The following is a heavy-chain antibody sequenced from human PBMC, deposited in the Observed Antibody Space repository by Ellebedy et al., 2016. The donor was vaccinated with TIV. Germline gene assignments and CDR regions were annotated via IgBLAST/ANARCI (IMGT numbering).Heavy chain of an antibody. CDR2: ISSSNSYI. V-gene: IGHV3-11*06. CDR3: TTTYCSGGGCPYGFYGMDV. Sequence: GESLKISCAASGCTFSDNYMSWIRQAPGKGLEWVSYISSSNSYIKYADSVKGRFTISRDNAKKSLYLQMNSLRAEDTAVYYCTTTYCSGGGCPYGFYGMDVWGQGTTVTVAS. CDR1: GCTFSDNY. J-gene: IGHJ6*02. D-gene: IGHD2-15*01.